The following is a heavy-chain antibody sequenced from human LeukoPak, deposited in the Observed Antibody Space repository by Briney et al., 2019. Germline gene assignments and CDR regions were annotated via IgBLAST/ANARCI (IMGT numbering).Heavy chain of an antibody. Sequence: GGSLRLSCAASGFTFDDYAMHWVRQAPGKGLEWVSGISWNSGSIGYADSVKGRFIISRDNSKNTLYLQMNSLRAEDTAVYYCARTGYSSSCFDYWGQGTLVTVSS. V-gene: IGHV3-9*01. CDR2: ISWNSGSI. CDR3: ARTGYSSSCFDY. CDR1: GFTFDDYA. J-gene: IGHJ4*02. D-gene: IGHD6-13*01.